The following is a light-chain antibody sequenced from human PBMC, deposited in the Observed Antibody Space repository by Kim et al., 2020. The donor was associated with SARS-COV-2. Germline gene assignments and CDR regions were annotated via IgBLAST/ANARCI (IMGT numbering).Light chain of an antibody. J-gene: IGLJ3*02. CDR3: SAWDSSLSAWV. CDR1: SNNVGNQG. CDR2: RNN. V-gene: IGLV10-54*01. Sequence: QAGLTQPPSMSKGLGQTTTLTCAGNSNNVGNQGAVWLRQHQGHPPKLLTYRNNNRPSGISERLSASRSGYTASLTITGLQPADEADYYCSAWDSSLSAWVFGGGSQLTVL.